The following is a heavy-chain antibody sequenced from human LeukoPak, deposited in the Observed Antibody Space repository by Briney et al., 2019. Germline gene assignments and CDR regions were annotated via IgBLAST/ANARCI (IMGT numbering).Heavy chain of an antibody. CDR1: GYTFTSYD. Sequence: GASAGVSCKASGYTFTSYDINRVRQATGHGLEWMGWMNPNSGNTGYAQKFQRRVTMTRNTSISMAYMELSSLRSEDTAVYYWARGGSYYSSGREDYWGEGTLVIVSS. J-gene: IGHJ4*02. CDR2: MNPNSGNT. D-gene: IGHD3-22*01. V-gene: IGHV1-8*01. CDR3: ARGGSYYSSGREDY.